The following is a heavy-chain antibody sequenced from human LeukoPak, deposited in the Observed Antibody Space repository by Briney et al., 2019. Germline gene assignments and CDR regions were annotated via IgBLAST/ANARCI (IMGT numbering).Heavy chain of an antibody. Sequence: PAVSLTLSCAASGFTFSNYAMSWVRQAPGKGLEWVSAISGSGGSTYYADSVKGRFTISRDNSKNTLYLQRNSLRAEDTAIYYCANTYYDSGEGYWGQGTLVTVSS. J-gene: IGHJ4*02. CDR2: ISGSGGST. D-gene: IGHD3-22*01. CDR1: GFTFSNYA. CDR3: ANTYYDSGEGY. V-gene: IGHV3-23*01.